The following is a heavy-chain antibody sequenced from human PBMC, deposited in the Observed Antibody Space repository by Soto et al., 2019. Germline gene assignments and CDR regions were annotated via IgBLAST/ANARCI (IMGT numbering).Heavy chain of an antibody. CDR3: AKVGSRGYKMVGEGY. CDR2: ISYDGSNK. Sequence: QVQLVESGGGVVQPGRSLRLSCAASGFTFSSYGMHWVRQAPGKGLEWVAVISYDGSNKYYADSVKGRFTISRDNSKNTLYPQMNSRRAEDTAVYYCAKVGSRGYKMVGEGYWGQGTLVTVSS. V-gene: IGHV3-30*18. D-gene: IGHD3-10*01. CDR1: GFTFSSYG. J-gene: IGHJ4*02.